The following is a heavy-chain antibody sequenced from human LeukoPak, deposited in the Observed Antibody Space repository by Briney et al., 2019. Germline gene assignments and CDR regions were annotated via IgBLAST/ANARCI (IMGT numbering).Heavy chain of an antibody. J-gene: IGHJ4*02. CDR1: GFTFSSYG. D-gene: IGHD4-17*01. Sequence: SGGSLRLSCAASGFTFSSYGMHWVRQAPGKGLEWVAVISYDGSNKYYADSVKGRFTISRDNSKNTLYLQMNSLRAGDTAVYYCASMGSYGDFSGVEDGLDFWGQGTLVTVSS. CDR3: ASMGSYGDFSGVEDGLDF. V-gene: IGHV3-30*12. CDR2: ISYDGSNK.